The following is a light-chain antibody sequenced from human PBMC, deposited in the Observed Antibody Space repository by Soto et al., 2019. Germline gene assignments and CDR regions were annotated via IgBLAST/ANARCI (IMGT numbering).Light chain of an antibody. CDR1: SRDVGGYNY. CDR3: SSYTITNILSYV. V-gene: IGLV2-14*01. Sequence: QSVLTQPASVSGSPGQSITISCTGTSRDVGGYNYVSWYQQHPGKAPKLLIYEVSNRPSGVSHRFSGSKSGNTASLTISGLQAEDEADYYCSSYTITNILSYVFGTGTKVTVL. CDR2: EVS. J-gene: IGLJ1*01.